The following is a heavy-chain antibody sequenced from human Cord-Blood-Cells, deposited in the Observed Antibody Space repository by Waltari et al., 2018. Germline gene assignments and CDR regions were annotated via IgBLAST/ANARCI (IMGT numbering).Heavy chain of an antibody. Sequence: QVQLQQWGAGLLKPSETLSLTCAVYGGSFSGYYWSWIRQPPGKGLEWIGEINHSGSTNYNPSLKSRDTISVDTSKNQCSLKLSSVTAADTAVYYCASDWYFDLWGRGTLVTVSS. CDR1: GGSFSGYY. CDR3: ASDWYFDL. CDR2: INHSGST. V-gene: IGHV4-34*01. J-gene: IGHJ2*01.